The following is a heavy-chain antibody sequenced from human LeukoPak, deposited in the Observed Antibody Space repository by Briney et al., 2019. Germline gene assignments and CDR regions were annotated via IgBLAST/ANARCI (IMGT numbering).Heavy chain of an antibody. D-gene: IGHD5-12*01. J-gene: IGHJ4*02. V-gene: IGHV3-23*01. Sequence: GGSLRLSCAASGFTFSSYALSWVRQARGKGLEWVSAISGDGGATYYADSVKGRFITSRDNSKNTLYLQMNSLRAEDTAVYYCARDRTDPYGGYLYWGQGTLVTVSS. CDR1: GFTFSSYA. CDR3: ARDRTDPYGGYLY. CDR2: ISGDGGAT.